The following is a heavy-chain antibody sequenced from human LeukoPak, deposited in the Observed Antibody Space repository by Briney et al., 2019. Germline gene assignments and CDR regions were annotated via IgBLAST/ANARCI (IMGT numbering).Heavy chain of an antibody. Sequence: SETLSLTCTVSGGSISSHYWSWIRKPPGKGLEWIGYIYYSGSTNYNPSLKSRVTISVDTSKNQFSLKLSSVTAADTAVYYCARGASGDCSSTSCYTSDYFDYWGQGTLVTVSS. D-gene: IGHD2-2*02. CDR1: GGSISSHY. CDR2: IYYSGST. J-gene: IGHJ4*02. V-gene: IGHV4-59*11. CDR3: ARGASGDCSSTSCYTSDYFDY.